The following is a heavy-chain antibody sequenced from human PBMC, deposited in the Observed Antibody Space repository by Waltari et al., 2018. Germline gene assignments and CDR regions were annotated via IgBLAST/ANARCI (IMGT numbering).Heavy chain of an antibody. CDR2: MNPNSGNT. D-gene: IGHD1-7*01. J-gene: IGHJ6*02. CDR3: ARGLSGLTGTTRRYYYGMDV. V-gene: IGHV1-8*01. Sequence: QVQLVQSGAEVKKPGASVKVSCKASGYTFTSYDTNWVRQATGQGLEWMGWMNPNSGNTGYAQKFQGRVTMTRNTSISTAYMELSSLRSEDTAVYYCARGLSGLTGTTRRYYYGMDVWGQGTTVTVSS. CDR1: GYTFTSYD.